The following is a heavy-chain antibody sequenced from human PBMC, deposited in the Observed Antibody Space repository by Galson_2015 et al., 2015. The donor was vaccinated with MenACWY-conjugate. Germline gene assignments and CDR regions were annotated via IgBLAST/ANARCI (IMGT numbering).Heavy chain of an antibody. CDR1: GFSLSTSGVG. CDR2: IYWDDDK. Sequence: VKPTQTLTLTCTFSGFSLSTSGVGVGWIRQPPGKALEWLALIYWDDDKRYSPSLRSRLTITKDTSKNHVVLTMTNMDPVDTATYYCSRTGATPGDHWGQGTLVAVSS. J-gene: IGHJ4*02. D-gene: IGHD2-15*01. V-gene: IGHV2-5*02. CDR3: SRTGATPGDH.